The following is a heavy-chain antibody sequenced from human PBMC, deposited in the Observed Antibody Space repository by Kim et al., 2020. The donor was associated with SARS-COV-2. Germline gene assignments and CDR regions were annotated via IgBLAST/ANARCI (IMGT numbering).Heavy chain of an antibody. D-gene: IGHD3-9*01. CDR1: SFTFSRFG. CDR3: VKLGEELFTGWDRLYYG. V-gene: IGHV3-23*01. Sequence: GGSLRLSCAASSFTFSRFGMSWVRQAAGKGLEWVAAIGGGGGGIYYADSVKGRFTISRDNSKNTLFLQMHSLRADDTATYYCVKLGEELFTGWDRLYYG. CDR2: IGGGGGGI. J-gene: IGHJ6*01.